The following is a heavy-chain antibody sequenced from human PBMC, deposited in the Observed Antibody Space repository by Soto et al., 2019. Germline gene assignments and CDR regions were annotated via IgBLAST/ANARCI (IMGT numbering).Heavy chain of an antibody. V-gene: IGHV3-23*01. D-gene: IGHD6-13*01. Sequence: VGSLRLSCAASGFTFSSYAMSWVRQAPGKGLEWVSAISGSGGSTYYADSVKGRFTISRDNSKNTLYLQMNSLRAEDTAVYYCAKSRYSSSWYYFDYWGQGTLVTVSS. CDR2: ISGSGGST. J-gene: IGHJ4*02. CDR3: AKSRYSSSWYYFDY. CDR1: GFTFSSYA.